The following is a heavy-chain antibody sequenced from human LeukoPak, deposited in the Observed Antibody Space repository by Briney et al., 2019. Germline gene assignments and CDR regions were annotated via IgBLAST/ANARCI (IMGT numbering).Heavy chain of an antibody. V-gene: IGHV4-61*02. CDR1: GVSISSANYY. J-gene: IGHJ6*03. CDR2: IYTSGST. CDR3: ARSILYYYMDV. Sequence: SETLSLTCTVSGVSISSANYYWSWIRQPAGKGLEWIGRIYTSGSTNYNPSLKSRVTMSVDTSKNQFSLKLSSVTAADTAVYYCARSILYYYMDVWGKGTTVTISS.